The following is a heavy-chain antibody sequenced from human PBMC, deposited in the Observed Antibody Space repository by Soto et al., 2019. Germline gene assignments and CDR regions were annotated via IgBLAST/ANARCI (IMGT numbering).Heavy chain of an antibody. Sequence: PSETLSLTCTVSGGSISSGDYYCSWIRQPPGKGLEWIGYIYYSGSTYYNPSLKSRVTISVDTSKNQFSLKLSSVTAADTAVYYCARDSVLRSAFDYWGQGTLVTVSS. V-gene: IGHV4-30-4*01. CDR2: IYYSGST. J-gene: IGHJ4*02. CDR3: ARDSVLRSAFDY. CDR1: GGSISSGDYY. D-gene: IGHD3-3*01.